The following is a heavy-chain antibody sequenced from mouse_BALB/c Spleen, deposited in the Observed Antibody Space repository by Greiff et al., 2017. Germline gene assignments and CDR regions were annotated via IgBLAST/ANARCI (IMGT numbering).Heavy chain of an antibody. CDR2: ISSGGSYT. J-gene: IGHJ4*01. CDR1: GFTFSSYG. Sequence: EVKVVESGGDLVKPGGSLKLSCAASGFTFSSYGMSWVRQTPDKRLEWVATISSGGSYTYYPDSVKGRFTISRDNAKNTLYLQMSSLKSEDTAMYYCARHDGNYDDAMDYWGQGTSVTVSS. CDR3: ARHDGNYDDAMDY. D-gene: IGHD2-1*01. V-gene: IGHV5-6*01.